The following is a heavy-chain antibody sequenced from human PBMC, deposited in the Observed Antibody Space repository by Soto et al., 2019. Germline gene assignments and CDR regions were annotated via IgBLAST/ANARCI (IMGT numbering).Heavy chain of an antibody. V-gene: IGHV3-7*01. CDR3: ARDPTQDAFDI. J-gene: IGHJ3*02. CDR2: IKQDGSEK. CDR1: GFTLSSYW. Sequence: EVQLVASGGGLVQPGGSLRLSCAASGFTLSSYWMSWVRQAPGKGLEWVANIKQDGSEKYYVDSVKGRFTISRDNAKNSMYLKMNSLRAEDTDVYYCARDPTQDAFDIWGQGTMVTVSS.